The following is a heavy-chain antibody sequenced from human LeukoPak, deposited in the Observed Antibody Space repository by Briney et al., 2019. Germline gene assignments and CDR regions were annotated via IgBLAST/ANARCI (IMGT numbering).Heavy chain of an antibody. V-gene: IGHV3-30*05. CDR1: GFTFSSYS. J-gene: IGHJ4*02. CDR2: ISIDGSRQ. D-gene: IGHD6-19*01. Sequence: GGSLRLSCAASGFTFSSYSMNWVRQAPGKGLEWVAVISIDGSRQHYADFLVGRFTISRDNSKNTVSLQMSSLRTEDTAVYFCAREQGGSGWSGFDYWGQGTLVTVSS. CDR3: AREQGGSGWSGFDY.